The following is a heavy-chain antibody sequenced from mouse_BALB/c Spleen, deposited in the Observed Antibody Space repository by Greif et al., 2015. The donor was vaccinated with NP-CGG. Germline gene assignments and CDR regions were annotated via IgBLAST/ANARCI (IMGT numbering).Heavy chain of an antibody. Sequence: VQLQESGAELVRPGVSVKISCKGSGYTFTDYAMHWVKQSHAKSLEWIGVISTYYGDASYNQKFKGMATMTVDKSSRTAYMELARLTSEDSAIYYCARKEDSTVEPGDFDYWGQGTTLTVSS. V-gene: IGHV1S137*01. CDR3: ARKEDSTVEPGDFDY. D-gene: IGHD1-1*01. CDR1: GYTFTDYA. CDR2: ISTYYGDA. J-gene: IGHJ2*01.